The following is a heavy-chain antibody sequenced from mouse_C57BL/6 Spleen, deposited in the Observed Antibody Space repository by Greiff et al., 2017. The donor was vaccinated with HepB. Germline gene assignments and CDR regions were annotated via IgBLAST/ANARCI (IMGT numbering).Heavy chain of an antibody. J-gene: IGHJ2*01. CDR3: ARDYSNYPFDY. V-gene: IGHV1-72*01. CDR2: IDPNSGGT. CDR1: GYAFSSSW. Sequence: VQLVESGPELVKPGASVKISCKASGYAFSSSWMHWVKQRPGRGLEWIGRIDPNSGGTKYNEKFKSKATLTVDKPSSTAYMQLSSLTSEDSAVYYCARDYSNYPFDYWGQGTTLTVSS. D-gene: IGHD2-5*01.